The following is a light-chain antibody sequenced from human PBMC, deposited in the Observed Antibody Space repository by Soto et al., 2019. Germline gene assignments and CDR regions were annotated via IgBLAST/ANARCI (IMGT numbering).Light chain of an antibody. CDR3: EAWDDSLGV. CDR2: RNN. V-gene: IGLV1-47*01. CDR1: SSNIGSNY. Sequence: QSVLTQPPSASGTPGQRVTISCSGSSSNIGSNYVYWYQQLPDTAPKLLIYRNNQRPSGVPDRFSGSKSGTSASLAISGLRSEDEADYYCEAWDDSLGVFGGGTKLTVL. J-gene: IGLJ2*01.